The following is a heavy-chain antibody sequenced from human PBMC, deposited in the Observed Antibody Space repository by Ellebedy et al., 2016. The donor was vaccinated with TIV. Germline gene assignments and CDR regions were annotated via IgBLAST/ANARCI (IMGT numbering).Heavy chain of an antibody. CDR3: AREVVRFRSFPGFDY. V-gene: IGHV3-48*01. Sequence: GESLKISCAASGFTFSSYSMNWVRQAPGKGLEWVSYISSSSSTIYYADSVKGRFTISRDNAKNSLYLQMNSLRAEDTAVYYCAREVVRFRSFPGFDYWGQGTLVTVAS. CDR1: GFTFSSYS. CDR2: ISSSSSTI. D-gene: IGHD2-8*01. J-gene: IGHJ4*02.